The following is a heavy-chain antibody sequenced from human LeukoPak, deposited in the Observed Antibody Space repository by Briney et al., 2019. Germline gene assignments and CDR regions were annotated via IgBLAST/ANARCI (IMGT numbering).Heavy chain of an antibody. CDR2: IYYSGST. V-gene: IGHV4-59*08. D-gene: IGHD3-22*01. CDR3: VCPTRYDGSTYYSPFDY. Sequence: SETLSLTCTVSGGSISSYYWSWIRQPPGKGLEWIGYIYYSGSTNYNPSLKSRVTISLDTSKNQFSLKLNSVTAADTAVYYCVCPTRYDGSTYYSPFDYWGQGTMVTVSS. CDR1: GGSISSYY. J-gene: IGHJ4*02.